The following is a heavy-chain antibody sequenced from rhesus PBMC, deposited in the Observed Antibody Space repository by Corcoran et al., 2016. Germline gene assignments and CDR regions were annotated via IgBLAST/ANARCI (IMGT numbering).Heavy chain of an antibody. D-gene: IGHD3-28*01. CDR2: IYGTSGST. CDR1: GASITNNY. Sequence: QVQLQESGPGLVKPSETLSLTCAVSGASITNNYWSWNRQSPGKGLDLIGRIYGTSGSTRYNSSLTSRVTISRDTSKNQFSLKLYSVTAADTAVYYCAMYDTMTALDYWGQGVLVTVSS. J-gene: IGHJ4*01. V-gene: IGHV4-147*01. CDR3: AMYDTMTALDY.